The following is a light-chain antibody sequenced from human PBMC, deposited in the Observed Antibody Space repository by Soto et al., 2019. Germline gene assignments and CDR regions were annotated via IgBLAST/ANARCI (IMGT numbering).Light chain of an antibody. CDR3: CSYAGSDTFYV. CDR2: DVS. Sequence: QSALTDPRSVYWSPGQSVTISCTGTSSDVGGYNYVSWYQQHPGKAPKLMIYDVSKRPSGVPDRFSGSKSGNTASLTISGLQAEDEADYYCCSYAGSDTFYVFGTGNKVTVL. CDR1: SSDVGGYNY. J-gene: IGLJ1*01. V-gene: IGLV2-11*01.